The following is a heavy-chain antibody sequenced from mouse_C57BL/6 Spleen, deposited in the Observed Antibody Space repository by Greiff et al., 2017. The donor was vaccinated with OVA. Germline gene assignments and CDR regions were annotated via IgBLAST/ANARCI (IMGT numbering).Heavy chain of an antibody. V-gene: IGHV1-80*01. J-gene: IGHJ2*01. CDR1: GYAFSSYW. Sequence: QVQLQQSGAELVKPGASVKISCKASGYAFSSYWMNWVKKRPGEGLEWIGQIYPGDGDTNYNGKFKGKATLTADKSSSTAYMHLSSLTSEYSAVYFCARLYDGYPFDYWGQGTTLTVSS. D-gene: IGHD2-3*01. CDR3: ARLYDGYPFDY. CDR2: IYPGDGDT.